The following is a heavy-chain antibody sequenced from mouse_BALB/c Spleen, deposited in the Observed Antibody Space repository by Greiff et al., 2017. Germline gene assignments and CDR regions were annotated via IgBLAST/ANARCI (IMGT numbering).Heavy chain of an antibody. Sequence: VQLQQPGAELVKPGASVKLSCKASGYTFTSYWMHWVKQRPGQGLEWIGEIDPSDSYTNYNQKFKGKATLTVDKSSSTAYMQPSSLTSEDSAVYYCARGMDEGYYVWFAYCGQGTLVTVSA. CDR3: ARGMDEGYYVWFAY. CDR1: GYTFTSYW. D-gene: IGHD2-3*01. CDR2: IDPSDSYT. J-gene: IGHJ3*01. V-gene: IGHV1-69*02.